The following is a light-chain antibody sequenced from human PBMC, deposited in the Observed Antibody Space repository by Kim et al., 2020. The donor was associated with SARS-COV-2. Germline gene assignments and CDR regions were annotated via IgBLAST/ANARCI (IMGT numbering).Light chain of an antibody. CDR3: QQYGNSPRT. Sequence: SPGERATLSCMASQSVGSTSLGWYQQKPGQAPRLLIYGTSSRATGIPDRFSGSGSGTDFTLTISRLEPEDSAVYYCQQYGNSPRTFGQGTKVDIK. CDR1: QSVGSTS. J-gene: IGKJ1*01. V-gene: IGKV3-20*01. CDR2: GTS.